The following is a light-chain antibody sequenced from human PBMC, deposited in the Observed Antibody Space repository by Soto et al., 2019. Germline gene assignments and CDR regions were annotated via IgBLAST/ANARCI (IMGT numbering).Light chain of an antibody. J-gene: IGKJ3*01. CDR2: AAS. V-gene: IGKV1-9*01. CDR1: QSVSSY. CDR3: QQINTYPRT. Sequence: LTQSPATLSLSPGERATLSCRASQSVSSYLAWYQQKPGKAPKLLIYAASTLQSGVPSRFSGSGSGTDFALTISSLQPEDFATYYCQQINTYPRTFGPGTKVDFK.